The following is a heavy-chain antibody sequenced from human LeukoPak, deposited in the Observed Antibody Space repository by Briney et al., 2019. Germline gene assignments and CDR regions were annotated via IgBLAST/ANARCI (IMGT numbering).Heavy chain of an antibody. CDR1: GGSISSGSYY. CDR3: ARGVNSGYFDY. CDR2: IYTSGST. V-gene: IGHV4-61*02. Sequence: SQTLSLTCTVSGGSISSGSYYWNWIRQPAGKGLEWIGRIYTSGSTNYNPSLKSRVTISVDTSKNQFSLKLTSVTAADTAVYYCARGVNSGYFDYCGQGTLVTVSS. D-gene: IGHD1-26*01. J-gene: IGHJ4*02.